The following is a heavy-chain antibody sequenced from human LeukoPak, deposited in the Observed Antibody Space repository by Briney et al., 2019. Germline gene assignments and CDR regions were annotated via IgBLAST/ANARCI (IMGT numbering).Heavy chain of an antibody. CDR1: GFTFSNYS. Sequence: KPGGSLRLSCAASGFTFSNYSMHWVRQAPGKGLEWVASISSSSTYIYYADSVKGRFTISRDNAKKSLYLPMNSLRAEDTAVYYCARDPDIVSTIFDYWGQGTLVTVSS. V-gene: IGHV3-21*01. CDR2: ISSSSTYI. J-gene: IGHJ4*02. CDR3: ARDPDIVSTIFDY. D-gene: IGHD5/OR15-5a*01.